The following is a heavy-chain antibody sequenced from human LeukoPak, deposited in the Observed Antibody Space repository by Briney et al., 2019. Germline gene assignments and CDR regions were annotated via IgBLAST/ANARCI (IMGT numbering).Heavy chain of an antibody. Sequence: PGGSLRLSCAASGFTFSSYSMNWVRQAPGKGLEWVSSISSSISYIYYADSVKGRFTISRDNAKNSLYLQMNSLRAEDTAVYYCAEALQRTGRYYYDSSAYTYWGQGTLVTVSS. CDR2: ISSSISYI. J-gene: IGHJ4*02. CDR1: GFTFSSYS. V-gene: IGHV3-21*01. CDR3: AEALQRTGRYYYDSSAYTY. D-gene: IGHD3-22*01.